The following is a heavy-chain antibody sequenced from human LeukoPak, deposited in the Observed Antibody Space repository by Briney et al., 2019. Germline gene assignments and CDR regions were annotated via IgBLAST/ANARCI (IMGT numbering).Heavy chain of an antibody. V-gene: IGHV1-46*01. D-gene: IGHD2-15*01. J-gene: IGHJ5*02. CDR3: ARGPSAYCSGGSCYSGSAWFDP. Sequence: ASVKVSCKASGYTFTSYYMHWVRQAPGQGLEWMGTINPSGGSRSYAQKFQGRVTMTRDTSTSTVYMELSSLRSEDTAVCYCARGPSAYCSGGSCYSGSAWFDPWGQGTLVTVSS. CDR1: GYTFTSYY. CDR2: INPSGGSR.